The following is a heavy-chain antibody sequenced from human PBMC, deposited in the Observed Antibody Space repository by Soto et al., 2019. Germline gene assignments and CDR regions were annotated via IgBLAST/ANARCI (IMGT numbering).Heavy chain of an antibody. Sequence: SETLPLTCTVSGGSISSSSYYWGWIRQPPGKGLEWIASVHYSGSTYYNTSLKSRVTISVDTSKSHFSLKLSSVAATDTAVYYCARLDNSGKYQTFDYWGQGTLVTVSS. CDR2: VHYSGST. J-gene: IGHJ4*02. D-gene: IGHD1-26*01. CDR3: ARLDNSGKYQTFDY. CDR1: GGSISSSSYY. V-gene: IGHV4-39*02.